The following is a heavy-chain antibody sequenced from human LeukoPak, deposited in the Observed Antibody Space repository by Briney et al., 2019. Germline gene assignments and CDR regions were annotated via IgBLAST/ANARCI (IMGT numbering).Heavy chain of an antibody. J-gene: IGHJ4*02. CDR1: GGTFSSYA. CDR2: IIPIFGTA. Sequence: SVKVSCKASGGTFSSYAISWVRQAPGQGLEWMGGIIPIFGTANYAQKFRGRVTITADESTSTAYMELSSLRSEDTAVYYCASPGRYCSSTSCYARFDYWGQGTLVTVSS. CDR3: ASPGRYCSSTSCYARFDY. D-gene: IGHD2-2*01. V-gene: IGHV1-69*01.